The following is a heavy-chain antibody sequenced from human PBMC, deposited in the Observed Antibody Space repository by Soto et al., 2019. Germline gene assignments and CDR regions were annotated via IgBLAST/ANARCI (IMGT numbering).Heavy chain of an antibody. D-gene: IGHD3-10*01. CDR1: GGSISSSSYY. V-gene: IGHV4-39*01. CDR3: ARQFQVVRGVSPPNQNDY. CDR2: IYYSGST. J-gene: IGHJ4*02. Sequence: QLQLQESGPGLVKPSETLSLTCTVSGGSISSSSYYWGWIRQPPGKVLEWIGSIYYSGSTYYNPSLKSRVTISVDTSKNQFSLKLRSVTAADTAVYYCARQFQVVRGVSPPNQNDYWGQGTLVTVSS.